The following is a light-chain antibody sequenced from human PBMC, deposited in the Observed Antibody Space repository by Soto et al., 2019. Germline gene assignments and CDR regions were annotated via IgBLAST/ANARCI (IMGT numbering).Light chain of an antibody. CDR1: SSDVGSYNY. V-gene: IGLV2-14*01. J-gene: IGLJ2*01. CDR3: SSYTTRSTHVV. Sequence: QYALTQPASVSGSPGQSITISCTGTSSDVGSYNYVSWYQQYPGKAPKLMIYDVSNRPSGVSYRFSGSKSGNTASLTISGLQAEDEADYYCSSYTTRSTHVVFGGGTKLTVL. CDR2: DVS.